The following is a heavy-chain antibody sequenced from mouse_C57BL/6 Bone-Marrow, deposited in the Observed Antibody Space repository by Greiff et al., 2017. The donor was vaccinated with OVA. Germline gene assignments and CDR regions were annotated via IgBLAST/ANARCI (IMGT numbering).Heavy chain of an antibody. V-gene: IGHV1-59*01. Sequence: QVQLQQPGAELVRPGTSVKLSCKASGYTFTSYWMHWVKQRPGQGLEWIGVIDPSDSSTNYNQKFKGKATVTVDTSSSTAYMQLSSLTSEDSAVYYCARDGSPYWYFDVWGTGTTVTVSS. CDR3: ARDGSPYWYFDV. CDR1: GYTFTSYW. D-gene: IGHD2-3*01. J-gene: IGHJ1*03. CDR2: IDPSDSST.